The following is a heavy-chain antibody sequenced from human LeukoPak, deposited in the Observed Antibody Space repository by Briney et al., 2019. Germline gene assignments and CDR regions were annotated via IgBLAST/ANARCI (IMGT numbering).Heavy chain of an antibody. CDR2: VHTSGST. Sequence: SETLSLTCSVSGGSISDYYRSWIRQPPGKGLECIGYVHTSGSTSYNPSLKSRVTMSVDTSKNQFSLKLSSVTAADTAAYYCARYGDSGSYSRLGYFDYWGQGTLVTVSS. D-gene: IGHD1-26*01. V-gene: IGHV4-4*08. CDR3: ARYGDSGSYSRLGYFDY. CDR1: GGSISDYY. J-gene: IGHJ4*02.